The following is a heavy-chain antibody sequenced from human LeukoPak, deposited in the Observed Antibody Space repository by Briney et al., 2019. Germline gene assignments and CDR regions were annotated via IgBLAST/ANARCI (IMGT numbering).Heavy chain of an antibody. J-gene: IGHJ4*02. D-gene: IGHD5-12*01. CDR1: GGSISSGGYY. CDR2: IYYSGST. Sequence: SETLSLTCTVSGGSISSGGYYWSWIRQHPGKGLEWIGYIYYSGSTYYNPSLKSRVTIPVDTSKNQFSLKLSSVTAADTAVYYCARGPKERGYSGYDPLDYWGLGTLVTVSS. CDR3: ARGPKERGYSGYDPLDY. V-gene: IGHV4-31*03.